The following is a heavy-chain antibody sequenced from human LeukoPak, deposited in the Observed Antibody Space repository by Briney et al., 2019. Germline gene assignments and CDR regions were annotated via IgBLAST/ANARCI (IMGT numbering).Heavy chain of an antibody. CDR3: ARQTRANPLMGYGSGSYLNWFDP. D-gene: IGHD3-10*01. CDR1: GGSISSSSYY. V-gene: IGHV4-39*01. CDR2: IYYSGST. J-gene: IGHJ5*02. Sequence: SETLSLTCTVSGGSISSSSYYWGWIRQPPGKGLEWIGSIYYSGSTYYNPSLKSRVTISVDTSTNQFSLKLSSVTAADTAVYYCARQTRANPLMGYGSGSYLNWFDPWGQGTLVTVSS.